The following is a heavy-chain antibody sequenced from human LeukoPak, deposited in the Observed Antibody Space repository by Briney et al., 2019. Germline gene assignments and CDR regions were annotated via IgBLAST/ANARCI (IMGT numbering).Heavy chain of an antibody. CDR3: ARPGDDSSGSFDY. CDR1: GFTFSSYA. Sequence: PGGSLRLSCAASGFTFSSYAMSWVRQAPEKGLEWVANINQGGSEKYYVDSVKGRFTISRDNSKNTLYLQMNSLRAEDTAVYYCARPGDDSSGSFDYWGQGTLVTVSS. CDR2: INQGGSEK. V-gene: IGHV3-7*01. J-gene: IGHJ4*02. D-gene: IGHD3-22*01.